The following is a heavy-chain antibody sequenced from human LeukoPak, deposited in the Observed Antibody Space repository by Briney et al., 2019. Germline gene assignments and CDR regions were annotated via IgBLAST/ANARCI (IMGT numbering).Heavy chain of an antibody. CDR2: INPSGTGT. CDR3: ATDHSMANTAWWFDP. Sequence: ASVKVSCKASGYTITNNYMHWVRRAPGQGLEWMGVINPSGTGTSYAQKFQGRITMSRDTFTSTVYMELSSLRSEDTAFYYCATDHSMANTAWWFDPWGQGTLVTVSS. CDR1: GYTITNNY. V-gene: IGHV1-46*01. J-gene: IGHJ5*02. D-gene: IGHD5-24*01.